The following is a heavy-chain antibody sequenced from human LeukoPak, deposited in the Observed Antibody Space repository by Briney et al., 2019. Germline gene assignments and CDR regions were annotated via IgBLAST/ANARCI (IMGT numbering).Heavy chain of an antibody. CDR1: GFTFSSYA. CDR2: ISYGVANK. V-gene: IGHV3-30-3*01. J-gene: IGHJ4*02. CDR3: ARRPAQYFDS. Sequence: GGSLRLSCAASGFTFSSYAMHWVRQDPGKGLEWVAVISYGVANKYYADSVKGRFTISRDNSNNTLYLQMNTLRPEDTAVYYCARRPAQYFDSWGQGTLVTVSS.